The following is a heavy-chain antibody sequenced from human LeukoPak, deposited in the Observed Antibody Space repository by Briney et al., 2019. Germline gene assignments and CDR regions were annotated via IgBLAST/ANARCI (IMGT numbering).Heavy chain of an antibody. CDR3: ARDSYDYVWGSYRYTYFDY. Sequence: SVKVSCKASGGTFSSYAISWVRQAPGQGLEWMGRIIPILGIANYAQKFQGRVTITAGKSTSTAYMELSSLRSEDTAVYYGARDSYDYVWGSYRYTYFDYWGQGTLVTVSS. CDR1: GGTFSSYA. V-gene: IGHV1-69*04. D-gene: IGHD3-16*02. CDR2: IIPILGIA. J-gene: IGHJ4*02.